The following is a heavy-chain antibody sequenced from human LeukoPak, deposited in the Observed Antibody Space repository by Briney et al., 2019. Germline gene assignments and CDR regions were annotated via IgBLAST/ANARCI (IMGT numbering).Heavy chain of an antibody. Sequence: PSETLSLTCTVSGGSISSYYWSWIRQPPGKGLEFIGYIYYTGSTNYKPSLKSRVTISIETSKNQFSLKLSSVTAADTAVYYCARGVDYSFYFGYWGQGSLVTFSS. CDR1: GGSISSYY. D-gene: IGHD3-10*01. CDR2: IYYTGST. J-gene: IGHJ4*02. V-gene: IGHV4-59*01. CDR3: ARGVDYSFYFGY.